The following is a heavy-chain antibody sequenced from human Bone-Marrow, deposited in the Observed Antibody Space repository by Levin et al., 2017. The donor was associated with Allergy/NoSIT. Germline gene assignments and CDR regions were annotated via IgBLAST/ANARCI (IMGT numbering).Heavy chain of an antibody. J-gene: IGHJ3*02. CDR1: GGSFSGYY. V-gene: IGHV4-34*01. D-gene: IGHD6-13*01. CDR3: AREIAGYSSSWYKSNAFDI. CDR2: INHSGST. Sequence: SETLSLTCAVYGGSFSGYYWSWIRQPPGKGLEWIGEINHSGSTNYNPSLKSRVTISVDTSKNQFSLKLSSVTAADTAVYYCAREIAGYSSSWYKSNAFDIWGQGTMVTVSS.